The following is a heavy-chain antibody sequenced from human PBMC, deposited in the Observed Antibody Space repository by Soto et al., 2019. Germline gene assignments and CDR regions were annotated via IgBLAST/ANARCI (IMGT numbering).Heavy chain of an antibody. Sequence: GGSLRLSCASSGLTFSSYAMSWVRQAPGKGLEWVSAIKAGGSSTSYADSVKGRFTISRDNAKNTLYLQMNSLRVEDTAVYYCARDLLGFRAFDIWGQGTMVTVSS. CDR2: IKAGGSST. CDR3: ARDLLGFRAFDI. V-gene: IGHV3-23*01. D-gene: IGHD3-10*01. CDR1: GLTFSSYA. J-gene: IGHJ3*02.